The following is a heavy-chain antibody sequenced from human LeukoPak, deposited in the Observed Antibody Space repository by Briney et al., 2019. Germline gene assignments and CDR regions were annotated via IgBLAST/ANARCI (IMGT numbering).Heavy chain of an antibody. CDR2: IYYSGST. V-gene: IGHV4-59*01. CDR3: ARALVRGRFDALDI. D-gene: IGHD1-26*01. CDR1: GGSISSYY. J-gene: IGHJ3*02. Sequence: PSETLSLTCTVSGGSISSYYWSWIRQPPGKGLEWIGYIYYSGSTNYNPSLKSRVTISVDTSKNQFSLKLSSVTAADTAVYYCARALVRGRFDALDIWGQGTMVTVSS.